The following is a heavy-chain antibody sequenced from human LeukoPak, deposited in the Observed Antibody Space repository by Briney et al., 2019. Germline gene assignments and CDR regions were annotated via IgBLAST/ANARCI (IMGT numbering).Heavy chain of an antibody. D-gene: IGHD3-10*01. J-gene: IGHJ6*03. CDR1: GFTFSSYG. Sequence: GGSLRLSCAASGFTFSSYGMHWVRQAPGKGLEWVSLISWDGGSTYYADSVKGRFTISRDNSKNSLYLQMNSLRTEDTALYYCAKGARGYYYYMDVWGKGTTVTISS. CDR2: ISWDGGST. CDR3: AKGARGYYYYMDV. V-gene: IGHV3-43*01.